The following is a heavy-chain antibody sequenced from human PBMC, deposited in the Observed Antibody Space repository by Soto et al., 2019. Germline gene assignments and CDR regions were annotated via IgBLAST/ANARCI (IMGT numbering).Heavy chain of an antibody. CDR1: GASINTGGYY. V-gene: IGHV4-31*02. CDR3: AREPGHGLGALDI. Sequence: SETLSLTCNVSGASINTGGYYWSWIRQHPGKGLEWIGFVYYSGSTSYSPSLESRVSISVDPSKRQFYLELASVTAADSAVYYCAREPGHGLGALDIWGQGTTVTVSS. CDR2: VYYSGST. J-gene: IGHJ3*02.